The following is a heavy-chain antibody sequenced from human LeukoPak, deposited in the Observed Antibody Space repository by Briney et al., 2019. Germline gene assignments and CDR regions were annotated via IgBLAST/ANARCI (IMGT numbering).Heavy chain of an antibody. V-gene: IGHV1-46*01. Sequence: ASVKVSCKASGYTFTSYYMHWVRQAPGQGLEWMGIINPSGGSTSYAQKFQGRVTMTRDTSTSTVYMELSSLRSEDTTVYYCARASWQGGFDYWGQGTLVTVSS. CDR3: ARASWQGGFDY. J-gene: IGHJ4*02. D-gene: IGHD3-16*01. CDR2: INPSGGST. CDR1: GYTFTSYY.